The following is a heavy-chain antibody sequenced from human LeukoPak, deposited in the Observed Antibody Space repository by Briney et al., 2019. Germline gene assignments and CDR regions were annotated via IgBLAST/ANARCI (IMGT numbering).Heavy chain of an antibody. CDR3: AREGATAHNWFDP. D-gene: IGHD5-24*01. V-gene: IGHV1-46*01. Sequence: ASVKVSCKASGYTFTSYDINWVRQAPGQGLEWMGIINPSGGSTSYAQKFQGRVTMTRDMSTSTVYMELSSLRSEDTAVYYCAREGATAHNWFDPWGQGTLVTVSS. CDR1: GYTFTSYD. CDR2: INPSGGST. J-gene: IGHJ5*02.